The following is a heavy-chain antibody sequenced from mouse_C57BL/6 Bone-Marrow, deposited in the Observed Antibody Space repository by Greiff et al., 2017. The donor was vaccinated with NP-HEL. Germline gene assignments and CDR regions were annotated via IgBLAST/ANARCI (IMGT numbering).Heavy chain of an antibody. CDR1: GYSFTDYN. Sequence: VQLQQSGPELVKPGASVKISCKASGYSFTDYNMNWVKQSNGKSLEWIGVINPNYGTTSYNQKFKGKATLTVDQSSSTAYMQLNSLTSEDSAVYYCARGYSTMVTTRDWYFDVWGTGTTVTVSS. CDR3: ARGYSTMVTTRDWYFDV. D-gene: IGHD2-2*01. V-gene: IGHV1-39*01. J-gene: IGHJ1*03. CDR2: INPNYGTT.